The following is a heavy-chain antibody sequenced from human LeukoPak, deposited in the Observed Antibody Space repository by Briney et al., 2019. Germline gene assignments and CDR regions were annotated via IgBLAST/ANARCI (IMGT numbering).Heavy chain of an antibody. CDR1: GFTFSNYA. Sequence: PGRSLRLSCAASGFTFSNYAMSWVRQVPGKGLEWVSTISGSGGSTYYADSLRGRFTISRDNSKNTLYLQMNSLRAEDTAVYYCAKERGYTSGLGSLDCWGQGTLVTVSS. CDR2: ISGSGGST. J-gene: IGHJ4*02. D-gene: IGHD6-19*01. V-gene: IGHV3-23*01. CDR3: AKERGYTSGLGSLDC.